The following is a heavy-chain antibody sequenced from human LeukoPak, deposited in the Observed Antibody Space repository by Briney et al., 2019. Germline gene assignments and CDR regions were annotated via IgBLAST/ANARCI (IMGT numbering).Heavy chain of an antibody. CDR1: GFTFSSYG. D-gene: IGHD2/OR15-2a*01. CDR2: IRFGGSYD. CDR3: ARVSTETPEFDY. V-gene: IGHV3-30*02. Sequence: GGSLRLSCVASGFTFSSYGMHWVRQAPGKGLEWVAFIRFGGSYDYYADSVKGRFTISRDDPKNTLYLQMNSLRAEDTAVYYCARVSTETPEFDYWGQGTLVTVSS. J-gene: IGHJ4*02.